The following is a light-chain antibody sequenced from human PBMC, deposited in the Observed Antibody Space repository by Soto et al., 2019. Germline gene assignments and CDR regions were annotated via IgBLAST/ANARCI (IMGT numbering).Light chain of an antibody. J-gene: IGLJ3*02. CDR3: QSYDSSLSGWV. CDR1: SSNFGAGYD. Sequence: QSVPTQPPSVSGAPGQRVTISCTGSSSNFGAGYDVHWYQQLPGTAPKLLIYANSNRPSGVPDRFSGSKSGTSSSLAITGLQAEDEADYYCQSYDSSLSGWVFGGGTKLTVL. CDR2: ANS. V-gene: IGLV1-40*01.